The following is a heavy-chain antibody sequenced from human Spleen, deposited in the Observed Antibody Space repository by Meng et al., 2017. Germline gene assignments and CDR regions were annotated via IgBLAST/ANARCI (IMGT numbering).Heavy chain of an antibody. V-gene: IGHV1-2*06. CDR1: RSTFPDVW. CDR2: INPKSGDT. J-gene: IGHJ4*02. Sequence: QVQLVQSGAGVKEPGASVKVSCKPSRSTFPDVWLHWVRRAPGQGLEWMGRINPKSGDTHYAQRFQGRVTMTGDTSISTAYMELSGLRSDDTAMYYCARDEDISAAGKLFGDYWGQGTLVTVSS. D-gene: IGHD6-25*01. CDR3: ARDEDISAAGKLFGDY.